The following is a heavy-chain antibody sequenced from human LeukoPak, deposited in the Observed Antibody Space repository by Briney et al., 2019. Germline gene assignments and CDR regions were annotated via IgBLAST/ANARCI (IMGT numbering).Heavy chain of an antibody. CDR3: ARLFGSVTTYDY. J-gene: IGHJ4*02. CDR1: GFTFSSHW. D-gene: IGHD3-3*01. CDR2: IWPDGSTK. Sequence: QPGGSLRLSCATSGFTFSSHWMSWVRQAPGKGLEWVASIWPDGSTKYYVDSVQGRFTISRDNAKSSLYLQMSSLRGEDTAVYYCARLFGSVTTYDYWGQGTLVAVSS. V-gene: IGHV3-7*01.